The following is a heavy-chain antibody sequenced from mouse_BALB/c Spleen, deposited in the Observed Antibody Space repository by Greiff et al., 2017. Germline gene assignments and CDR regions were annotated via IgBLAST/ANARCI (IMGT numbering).Heavy chain of an antibody. J-gene: IGHJ1*01. CDR2: ISYSGST. CDR1: GYSITSDYA. V-gene: IGHV3-2*02. Sequence: EVKLVESGPGLVKPSQSLSLTCTVTGYSITSDYAWNWIRQFPGNKLEWMGYISYSGSTSYNPSLKSRISITRDTSKNQFFLQLNSVTTEDTATYYCARARREGYFDVWGAGTTVTVSS. CDR3: ARARREGYFDV.